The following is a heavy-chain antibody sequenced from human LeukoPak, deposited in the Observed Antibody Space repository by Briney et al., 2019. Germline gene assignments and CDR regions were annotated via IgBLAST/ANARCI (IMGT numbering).Heavy chain of an antibody. CDR2: ISSSSDAI. CDR3: ARDPPRRYDY. J-gene: IGHJ4*02. Sequence: SGGSLRLFCAASGFTFSSYSMNWVREAPGKGLEWVSYISSSSDAIYYADSVKGRFTISRDNAKNSLYLQMNSLRAQDKAVYYCARDPPRRYDYWGQGTLVTVPS. CDR1: GFTFSSYS. V-gene: IGHV3-48*01. D-gene: IGHD1-14*01.